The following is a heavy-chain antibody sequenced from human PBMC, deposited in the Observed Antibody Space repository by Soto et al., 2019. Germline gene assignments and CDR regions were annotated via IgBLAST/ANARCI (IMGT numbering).Heavy chain of an antibody. CDR1: GGSISSSSYY. D-gene: IGHD6-19*01. Sequence: SETLSLTCTVSGGSISSSSYYWGWIRQPPGEGLEWIGSIYYSGSTYYNPSLKSRVTISVDTSKNQFSLKLSSVTAADTAVYYCARHSAVAGKLSGYFDYWGQGTLVTVSS. CDR3: ARHSAVAGKLSGYFDY. J-gene: IGHJ4*02. CDR2: IYYSGST. V-gene: IGHV4-39*01.